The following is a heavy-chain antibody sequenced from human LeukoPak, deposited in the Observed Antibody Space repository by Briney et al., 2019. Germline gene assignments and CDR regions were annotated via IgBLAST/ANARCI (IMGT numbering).Heavy chain of an antibody. CDR3: ARLKDGYHYYYDH. V-gene: IGHV5-51*01. J-gene: IGHJ4*02. D-gene: IGHD5-24*01. CDR1: GYSFTSYW. CDR2: IYPGDSDT. Sequence: HGESLKISCKGSGYSFTSYWIGRVRQMPGKGLEWMGIIYPGDSDTRYSPSFQGQVTISADKSISTAYLQWSSLKASDTAMYYRARLKDGYHYYYDHWGQGTLVTVSS.